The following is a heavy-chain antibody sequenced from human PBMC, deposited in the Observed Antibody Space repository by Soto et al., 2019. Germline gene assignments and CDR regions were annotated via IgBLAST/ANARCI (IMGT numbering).Heavy chain of an antibody. D-gene: IGHD6-6*01. CDR1: GDSVSSNSAA. V-gene: IGHV6-1*01. Sequence: SQTLSLTCVISGDSVSSNSAAWNWIRQSPSRGLEWLGRTYYRSKWYNDYAVSAKSRITINPDTSKNQFSLQLNSVTPEDTAVYYCARDGIAARRSHPFDYWGQGTLVTVSS. CDR3: ARDGIAARRSHPFDY. J-gene: IGHJ4*02. CDR2: TYYRSKWYN.